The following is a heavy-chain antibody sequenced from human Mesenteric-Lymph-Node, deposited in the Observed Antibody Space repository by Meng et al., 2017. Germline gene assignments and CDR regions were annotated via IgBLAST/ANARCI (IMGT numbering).Heavy chain of an antibody. CDR1: GYYCTGNH. Sequence: QVESGAGGKQAGALVKGSCGASGYYCTGNHIHWGRLAPGKGHEWMGRINPNSGVTNYAQKFQGRVTMTRDTSITTAYMELSSLESDDTAVYFCARGGMSGWYFYWGQGTLVTVFS. CDR3: ARGGMSGWYFY. D-gene: IGHD6-19*01. CDR2: INPNSGVT. J-gene: IGHJ4*02. V-gene: IGHV1-2*06.